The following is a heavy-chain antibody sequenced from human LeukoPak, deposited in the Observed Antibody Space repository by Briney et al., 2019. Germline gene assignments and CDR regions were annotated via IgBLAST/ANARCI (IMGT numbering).Heavy chain of an antibody. CDR3: ARVTILRGVTLDY. D-gene: IGHD3-10*01. V-gene: IGHV3-21*01. CDR1: GFTFSSYS. CDR2: ISSTSTFI. J-gene: IGHJ4*01. Sequence: GGSLRLSCAASGFTFSSYSMIWVRQAPGKGLEWVSSISSTSTFIYYADSVKGRFTISRDNAKNSLYLQMNSLRPEDTAIYYCARVTILRGVTLDYWGQGTLVTVSS.